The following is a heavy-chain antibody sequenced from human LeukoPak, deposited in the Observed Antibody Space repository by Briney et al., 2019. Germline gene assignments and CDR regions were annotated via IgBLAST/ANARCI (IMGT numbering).Heavy chain of an antibody. V-gene: IGHV4-34*01. Sequence: SETLSLTCAVYGGSFSGYYWSWIRQPPGKGLEWIGEINHSGSTNYIPSLKSRVTISVDTSKNQFSLKLSSVTAADTAVYYCARVVGASYYGSGSYSFYYYGMDVWGQGTTVTVSS. J-gene: IGHJ6*02. D-gene: IGHD3-10*01. CDR2: INHSGST. CDR3: ARVVGASYYGSGSYSFYYYGMDV. CDR1: GGSFSGYY.